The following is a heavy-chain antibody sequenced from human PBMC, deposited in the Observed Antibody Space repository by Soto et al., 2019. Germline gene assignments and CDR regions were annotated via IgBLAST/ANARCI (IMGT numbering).Heavy chain of an antibody. V-gene: IGHV4-31*03. CDR2: ISYTGTT. J-gene: IGHJ6*02. CDR3: ARDNAEQREGKNYHTGMAV. D-gene: IGHD6-25*01. Sequence: QVQLQESGPGLVKASQTLSLTCTVSGGSIRSENYYWNWIRQRPGKGLEWIGYISYTGTTAYNPSLQSRVSISWDSSQNHFSLRVNSVTAADAAIYYCARDNAEQREGKNYHTGMAVWGHGTPVTVSS. CDR1: GGSIRSENYY.